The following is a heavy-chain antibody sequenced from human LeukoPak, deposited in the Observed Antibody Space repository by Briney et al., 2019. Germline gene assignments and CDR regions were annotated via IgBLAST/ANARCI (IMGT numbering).Heavy chain of an antibody. CDR1: GFASSDHA. CDR2: TGSRSGT. CDR3: AKATRGSVYSPVDY. J-gene: IGHJ4*02. D-gene: IGHD3-22*01. Sequence: PGGSLRLSCAASGFASSDHAMNWVRQAPGKGPEWVSATGSRSGTQYADSVKGRFTISRDSSKNTLFVQMNSLRADDTAIYYCAKATRGSVYSPVDYWGQGTLVTVSS. V-gene: IGHV3-23*01.